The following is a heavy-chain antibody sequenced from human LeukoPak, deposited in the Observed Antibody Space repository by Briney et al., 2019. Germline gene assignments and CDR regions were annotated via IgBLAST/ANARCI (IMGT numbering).Heavy chain of an antibody. Sequence: GRSLRLSCAASGFTFSSYAMHWGRQAPGKGLEWVAVISYDGSNKYYADSVKGRFTISRDNSKTTLYLQMNSLRAEDTAVYYCARAKAIFGVVPYYYYGMDVWGQGTTVTVSS. CDR2: ISYDGSNK. CDR1: GFTFSSYA. J-gene: IGHJ6*02. D-gene: IGHD3-3*01. CDR3: ARAKAIFGVVPYYYYGMDV. V-gene: IGHV3-30-3*01.